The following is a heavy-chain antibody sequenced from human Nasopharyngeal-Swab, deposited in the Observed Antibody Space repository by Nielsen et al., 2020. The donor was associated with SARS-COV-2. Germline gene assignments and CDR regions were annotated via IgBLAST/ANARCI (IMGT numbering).Heavy chain of an antibody. J-gene: IGHJ4*02. D-gene: IGHD3-22*01. CDR2: INPNSGGT. CDR1: GYTFTGYY. CDR3: ARGPYYDSSGYSDY. V-gene: IGHV1-2*02. Sequence: ASVKVSCKASGYTFTGYYMHWVRQAPGQGLEWMGWINPNSGGTNYVQKFQGRVTMTRDTSISTAYMELSRLRSDDTAVYYCARGPYYDSSGYSDYWGQGTLVTVSS.